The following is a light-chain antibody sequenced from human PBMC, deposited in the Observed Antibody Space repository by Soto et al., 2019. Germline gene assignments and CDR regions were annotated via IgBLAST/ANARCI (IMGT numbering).Light chain of an antibody. V-gene: IGKV3-11*01. Sequence: TQSPSTLSLSPGERATLSCRASQSVDSYLAWYQQKPGQAPRLLIYEASNRASGIPARFSGSGSGTDFTLTISSLEPEDFAVYYGQQRSNWPLTFGGGTKVEIK. CDR3: QQRSNWPLT. CDR2: EAS. CDR1: QSVDSY. J-gene: IGKJ4*01.